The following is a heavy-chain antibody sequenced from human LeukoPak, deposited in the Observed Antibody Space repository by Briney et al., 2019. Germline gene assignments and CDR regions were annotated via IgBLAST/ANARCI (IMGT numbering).Heavy chain of an antibody. CDR3: ATDEASSGSYDY. D-gene: IGHD1-26*01. CDR2: FDPEDGET. V-gene: IGHV1-24*01. Sequence: ASVKVSCKVSGYTLTELSMHWVRQAPGKGLEWMGGFDPEDGETIYAQKFQGRVTMTEDTSTDTAYMELSSLRSEDTAVYYCATDEASSGSYDYWGQGTPVTVSS. J-gene: IGHJ4*02. CDR1: GYTLTELS.